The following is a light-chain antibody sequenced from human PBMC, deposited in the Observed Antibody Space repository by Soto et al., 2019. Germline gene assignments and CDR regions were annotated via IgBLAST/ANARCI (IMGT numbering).Light chain of an antibody. J-gene: IGKJ1*01. Sequence: EIVLTQSPGTLSLSPGERATLSCRASQPVSSNYLAWYQQKPGQAPRLLIYGASTRATGIPVRFSGSGSETEFTLTISSLQSEDFAVYYCQQYNNWPPWTFGQGTKVDIK. CDR3: QQYNNWPPWT. CDR1: QPVSSN. V-gene: IGKV3-15*01. CDR2: GAS.